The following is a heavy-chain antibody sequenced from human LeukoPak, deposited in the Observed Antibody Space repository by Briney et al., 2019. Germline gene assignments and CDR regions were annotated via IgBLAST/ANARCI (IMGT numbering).Heavy chain of an antibody. CDR2: IYSGGST. CDR3: ARDQGHYGLDY. J-gene: IGHJ4*02. D-gene: IGHD4-17*01. Sequence: GGSLRLSCAASGFTFSSYSMNWVRQAPGKGLEWVSVIYSGGSTYYADSVKGRFTISRDNSKNTLYLQMNSLRAEDTAVYYCARDQGHYGLDYWGQGTLVTVSS. CDR1: GFTFSSYS. V-gene: IGHV3-66*01.